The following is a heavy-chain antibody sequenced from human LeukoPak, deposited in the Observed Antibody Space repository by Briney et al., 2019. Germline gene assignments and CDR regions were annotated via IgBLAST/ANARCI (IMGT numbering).Heavy chain of an antibody. V-gene: IGHV3-21*05. J-gene: IGHJ4*02. CDR2: ISSSRRGI. CDR3: ARDKYGDYAFDF. Sequence: GGSVRLSYSASGFSFSSFGFNWVRQAPGKGLEWISYISSSRRGIYYADSVKGRFTISRDNAKISLFLQMNDLRAEDTAVYYCARDKYGDYAFDFWGQGTLVTVSS. D-gene: IGHD4-17*01. CDR1: GFSFSSFG.